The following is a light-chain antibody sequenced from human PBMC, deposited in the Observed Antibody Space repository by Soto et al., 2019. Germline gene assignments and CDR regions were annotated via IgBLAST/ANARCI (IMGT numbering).Light chain of an antibody. V-gene: IGKV1-9*01. CDR2: AAA. CDR1: QDIDSY. CDR3: QKFNGDPPFT. Sequence: IQLTQSPSSLSASVGDRVTISCRASQDIDSYLGWYQQIPGKAPKLLISAAATLQSGVPSRFSGSGSGTDFTLSISSLQPEDFATYYCQKFNGDPPFTFGPGTKVEIK. J-gene: IGKJ3*01.